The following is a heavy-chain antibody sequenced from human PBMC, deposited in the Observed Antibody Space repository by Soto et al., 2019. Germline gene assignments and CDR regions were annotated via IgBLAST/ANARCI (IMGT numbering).Heavy chain of an antibody. CDR1: GYTFTSYG. CDR3: ARDHQYYYDSSGYYLRGAFDI. V-gene: IGHV1-18*01. D-gene: IGHD3-22*01. CDR2: ISAYNGNT. J-gene: IGHJ3*02. Sequence: ASVKVSCKASGYTFTSYGISWVRQAPGQGLEWMGWISAYNGNTNYAQKLQGRVTMTTDTSTSTAYMELRSLRSDDTAVYYCARDHQYYYDSSGYYLRGAFDIWGQGTMVNVSS.